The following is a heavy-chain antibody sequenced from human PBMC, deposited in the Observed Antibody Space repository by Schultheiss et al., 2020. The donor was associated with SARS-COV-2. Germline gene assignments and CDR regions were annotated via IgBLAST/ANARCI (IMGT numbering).Heavy chain of an antibody. CDR2: INHSGST. Sequence: GSLRLSCAVYGGSFSGHYWSWIRQPPGKGLEWIGEINHSGSTYYNPSLKSRVTISVDTSKNQFSLKLSSVTAADTAVYYCAENGKTYYDFWSGYSLSFDIWGQGTMVTVSS. CDR1: GGSFSGHY. CDR3: AENGKTYYDFWSGYSLSFDI. D-gene: IGHD3-3*01. V-gene: IGHV4-34*01. J-gene: IGHJ3*02.